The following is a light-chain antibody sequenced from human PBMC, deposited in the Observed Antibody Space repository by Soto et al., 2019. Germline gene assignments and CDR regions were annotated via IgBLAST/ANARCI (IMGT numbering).Light chain of an antibody. Sequence: EIVLTQSPGTLSLSPGERATLSCRASQSFSSNLAWYQQKPGQAPRLLIYGASTRATGIPARFSGSGSGTEFTLTISSLQSEDFAVYYCQQYNNWPGTFGGGTKVDIK. J-gene: IGKJ4*01. CDR1: QSFSSN. CDR2: GAS. V-gene: IGKV3-15*01. CDR3: QQYNNWPGT.